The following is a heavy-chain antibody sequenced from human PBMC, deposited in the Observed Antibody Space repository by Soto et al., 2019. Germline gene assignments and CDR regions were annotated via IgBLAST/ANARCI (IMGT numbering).Heavy chain of an antibody. J-gene: IGHJ6*02. CDR3: ARASGYDYYYYYGMDV. V-gene: IGHV3-74*01. CDR1: GFTFSSYW. Sequence: GGSLRLSCAASGFTFSSYWMRWVRQAPGKGLVWVSRINSDGSSTSYADSVKGRFTISRDNAKNTLYLQMNSLRAEDTAVYYCARASGYDYYYYYGMDVWGQGTTVTVSS. D-gene: IGHD5-12*01. CDR2: INSDGSST.